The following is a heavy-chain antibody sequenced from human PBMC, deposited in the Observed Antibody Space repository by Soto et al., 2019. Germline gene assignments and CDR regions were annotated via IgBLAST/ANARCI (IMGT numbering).Heavy chain of an antibody. Sequence: SGPTLVNPTQTLTLTCTFSGFSLSTSGVGVGWIRQPPGKALEWLALIYWNDDKRYSPSLKSRLTITKDTSKNQVVLTMTNMDPVDTATYYCARELLPFPALLTYYYYYYGMDVWGQGTTVTVSS. J-gene: IGHJ6*02. D-gene: IGHD3-10*01. CDR3: ARELLPFPALLTYYYYYYGMDV. CDR1: GFSLSTSGVG. CDR2: IYWNDDK. V-gene: IGHV2-5*01.